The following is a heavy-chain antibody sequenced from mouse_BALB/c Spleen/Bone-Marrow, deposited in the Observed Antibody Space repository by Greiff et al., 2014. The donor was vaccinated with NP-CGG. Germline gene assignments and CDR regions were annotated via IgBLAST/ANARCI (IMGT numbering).Heavy chain of an antibody. CDR3: AIAYFGNYNYYFNY. CDR2: IWAGGST. V-gene: IGHV2-9*02. D-gene: IGHD2-10*01. Sequence: VKLVESGPGLVAPSQSLSITCTVSGFSLTSYGVHWVRQPPGKGLEWLGIIWAGGSTNYNSALMSRLSISKDNSKSQVFLKMNSLQTDDTAMYFCAIAYFGNYNYYFNYWGQGTTLTVSS. J-gene: IGHJ2*01. CDR1: GFSLTSYG.